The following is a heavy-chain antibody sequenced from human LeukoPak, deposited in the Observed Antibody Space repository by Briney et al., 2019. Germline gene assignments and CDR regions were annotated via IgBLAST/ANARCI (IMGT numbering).Heavy chain of an antibody. V-gene: IGHV4-34*01. CDR2: INHRGST. CDR1: GGCFRGYY. D-gene: IGHD3-22*01. J-gene: IGHJ4*02. Sequence: SGTLSLTCAVCGGCFRGYYWCWIRQPPAKGLEWIGEINHRGSTEYNPCLKSLVTISVDTPKNQLSLTLRAVTAADTVVYVCARGWAYYYDSRGYYPPKLFVYWGEGTVVTAS. CDR3: ARGWAYYYDSRGYYPPKLFVY.